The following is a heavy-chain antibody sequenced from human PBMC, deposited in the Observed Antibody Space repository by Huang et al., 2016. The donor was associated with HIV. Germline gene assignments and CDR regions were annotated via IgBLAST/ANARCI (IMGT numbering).Heavy chain of an antibody. CDR1: GGTFKKYA. J-gene: IGHJ6*03. V-gene: IGHV1-69*13. CDR3: AKVAAGQPFHFYYYMDA. CDR2: SIRLYGSA. D-gene: IGHD3-3*02. Sequence: QVNLVQSGAEVRKPGSSVKVSCKASGGTFKKYAISWVRQARGQGLEWVGASIRLYGSAEYAEKLQDRVTLTADGSTNTAYLEQDRLTSEDTAVYYCAKVAAGQPFHFYYYMDAWGDGTTVIVSS.